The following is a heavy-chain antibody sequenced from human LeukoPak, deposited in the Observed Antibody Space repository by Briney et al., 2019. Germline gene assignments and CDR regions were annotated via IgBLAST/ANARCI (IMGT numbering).Heavy chain of an antibody. V-gene: IGHV3-43*02. Sequence: SGGSLRPSCAASGFTFDDYAMHWVRQAPGKGLEWVSLISGDGGSTYYADSVKGRFTISRDNSKNSLYLQMNSLRTEDTALYYCAKGGDAPDYYYYMDVWGKGTTVTVSS. CDR1: GFTFDDYA. CDR2: ISGDGGST. D-gene: IGHD3-10*01. CDR3: AKGGDAPDYYYYMDV. J-gene: IGHJ6*03.